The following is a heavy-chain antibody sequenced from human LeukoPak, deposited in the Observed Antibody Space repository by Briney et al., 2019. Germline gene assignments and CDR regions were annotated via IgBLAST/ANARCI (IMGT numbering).Heavy chain of an antibody. J-gene: IGHJ4*02. CDR1: GFTFSNYD. V-gene: IGHV3-23*01. Sequence: GGPLRLSCAASGFTFSNYDMNWVRQAPGKGLEWVSTISASDDSTYYADSVKGRFTISRDKSTNTLYLQMNSLRAEDTAVYYCTKRLVRHFDYWGQGTLVTVSS. CDR3: TKRLVRHFDY. D-gene: IGHD6-19*01. CDR2: ISASDDST.